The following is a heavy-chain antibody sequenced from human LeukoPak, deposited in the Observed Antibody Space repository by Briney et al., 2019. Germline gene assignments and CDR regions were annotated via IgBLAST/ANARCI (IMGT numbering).Heavy chain of an antibody. CDR1: GFTFSSYG. D-gene: IGHD2-15*01. Sequence: GRSLRLSCAASGFTFSSYGMHWVRQAPGKGLEGVAVIWYDGSNKYYADSVKGRFTISRDNSKNTLYLQMNSLRAEDTAVYYCARDLENCSGGSCYYYYYGMDVWGQGTTVTVSS. V-gene: IGHV3-33*01. CDR2: IWYDGSNK. CDR3: ARDLENCSGGSCYYYYYGMDV. J-gene: IGHJ6*02.